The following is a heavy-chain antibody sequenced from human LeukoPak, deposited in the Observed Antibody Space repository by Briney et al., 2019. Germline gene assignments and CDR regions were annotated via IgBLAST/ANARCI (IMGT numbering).Heavy chain of an antibody. V-gene: IGHV3-74*01. D-gene: IGHD3-22*01. CDR1: GFTFSSYW. J-gene: IGHJ3*02. CDR3: AKDYSYYDSSGYYPDAFDI. Sequence: GGSLRLSCAASGFTFSSYWMHWVRQAPGKGLVGVSRITSDGSITIYADFVKGRFTISRDNAKNTVYLQMNGLRAEDTAVYYCAKDYSYYDSSGYYPDAFDIWGQGTMVTVSS. CDR2: ITSDGSIT.